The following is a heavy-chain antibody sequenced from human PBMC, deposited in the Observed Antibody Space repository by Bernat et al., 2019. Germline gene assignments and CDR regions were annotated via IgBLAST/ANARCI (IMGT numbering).Heavy chain of an antibody. CDR3: ARDPTRPAYYYYGMDV. CDR2: IWYDGSNK. D-gene: IGHD6-6*01. J-gene: IGHJ6*02. Sequence: QVQLVESGGGVVQPGRSLRLSCAASGFTFSSYGMHWVRQAPGKGLEWVAVIWYDGSNKYYADSVKGRFTISRDNSKNTLYLQMNSLRAEDTAVYYCARDPTRPAYYYYGMDVWGQGTTVTVSS. CDR1: GFTFSSYG. V-gene: IGHV3-33*01.